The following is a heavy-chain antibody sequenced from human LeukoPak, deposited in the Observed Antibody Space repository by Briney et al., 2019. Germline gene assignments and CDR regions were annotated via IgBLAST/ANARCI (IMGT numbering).Heavy chain of an antibody. CDR3: AHGGLYYLDY. CDR2: ISGSGNT. Sequence: GGSLRLSCAASGFTFSSHGMSWVRQAPGKGLEWVSAISGSGNTYYADSVKGRFTISRDISKNTLYQQMNSLRAEDTAVYYCAHGGLYYLDYWGQGTLVTVSS. D-gene: IGHD3-10*01. V-gene: IGHV3-23*01. CDR1: GFTFSSHG. J-gene: IGHJ4*02.